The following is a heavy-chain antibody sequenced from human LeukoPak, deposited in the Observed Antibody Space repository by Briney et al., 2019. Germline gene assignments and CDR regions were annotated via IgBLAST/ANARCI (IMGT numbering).Heavy chain of an antibody. Sequence: ASVKVSCKASGYTFTSYGISWVRQAPGQGLEWMGWISAYNGNTNYAQKLQGRVTMTTDTSTSTAYMELRSLRSDDTAVYYCARAFSPFRPVPGMDVWGQGTTVTVSS. V-gene: IGHV1-18*01. CDR3: ARAFSPFRPVPGMDV. CDR2: ISAYNGNT. J-gene: IGHJ6*02. CDR1: GYTFTSYG.